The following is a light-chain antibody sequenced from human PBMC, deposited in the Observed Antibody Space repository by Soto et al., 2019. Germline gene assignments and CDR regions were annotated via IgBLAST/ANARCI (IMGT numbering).Light chain of an antibody. CDR1: SSGVGGYNY. J-gene: IGLJ1*01. CDR3: SSYTTSNTRQIV. CDR2: DVS. V-gene: IGLV2-14*03. Sequence: QSVLTQPASVSGSPGQSITISCTGTSSGVGGYNYVSWYRHHPGKAPKLMIYDVSNRPSGVSNRFSGSKSGNTASLTISGLQPEDEADYYCSSYTTSNTRQIVFGTGTKVTVL.